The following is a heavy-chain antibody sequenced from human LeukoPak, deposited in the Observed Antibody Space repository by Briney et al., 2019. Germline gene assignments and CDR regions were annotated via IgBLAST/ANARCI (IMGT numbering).Heavy chain of an antibody. D-gene: IGHD2-8*01. CDR1: GFTFSNYA. J-gene: IGHJ4*02. CDR2: ISASGGNT. Sequence: GWSLRLSCAASGFTFSNYAMNWVRQAPGKGLEWVSTISASGGNTYYADSVKGRFTISRDNSKNTLYLQMSSLRAEDTAVYSCAKFCGDCTHGFYYCLGYCGQASLLTVAS. V-gene: IGHV3-23*01. CDR3: AKFCGDCTHGFYYCLGY.